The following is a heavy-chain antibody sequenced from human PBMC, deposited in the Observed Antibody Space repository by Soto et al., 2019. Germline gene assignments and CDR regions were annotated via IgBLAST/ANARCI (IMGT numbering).Heavy chain of an antibody. CDR3: ARGRGFRLLGVPLDS. J-gene: IGHJ4*02. CDR2: ISHSGRT. V-gene: IGHV4-38-2*01. Sequence: PSETLSLTCAVSGFSIDTAYFWGWIRQTPGEGLGYIGLISHSGRTFSNPSLKSRLTISFDTAKNEFSLNLKSVTAADTAVYYCARGRGFRLLGVPLDSWGPGTPVTVSS. CDR1: GFSIDTAYF. D-gene: IGHD3-10*01.